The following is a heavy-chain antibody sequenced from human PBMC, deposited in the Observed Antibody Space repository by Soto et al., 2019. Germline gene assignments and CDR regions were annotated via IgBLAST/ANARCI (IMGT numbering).Heavy chain of an antibody. CDR2: ISGSGGST. CDR3: AKDDSGWYKGATFDY. CDR1: GFSFSSYA. J-gene: IGHJ4*02. D-gene: IGHD6-19*01. Sequence: GGSLRLSCAASGFSFSSYAMSWVRQAPAKGLGWVSAISGSGGSTYYADSVKGRFTISRDNSKNTLYLQMHSPRAEDTAVYYYAKDDSGWYKGATFDYWGQGTLVTSPQ. V-gene: IGHV3-23*01.